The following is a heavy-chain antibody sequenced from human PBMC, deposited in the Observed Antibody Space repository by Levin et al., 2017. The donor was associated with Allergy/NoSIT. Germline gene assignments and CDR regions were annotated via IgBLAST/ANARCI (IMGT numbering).Heavy chain of an antibody. D-gene: IGHD3-10*01. CDR3: ARELMVRTRGAFDP. CDR1: GGSISSYY. J-gene: IGHJ5*02. Sequence: SETLSLTCTVSGGSISSYYWSWIRQPPGKGLEWIGYIYYSGSTNYNPSLKSRVTISVDTSKNQFSLRLTSVTAADTAVYYCARELMVRTRGAFDPWGQGTLVTVSS. V-gene: IGHV4-59*01. CDR2: IYYSGST.